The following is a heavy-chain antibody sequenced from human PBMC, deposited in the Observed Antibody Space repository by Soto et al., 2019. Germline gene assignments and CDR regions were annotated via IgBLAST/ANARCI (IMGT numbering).Heavy chain of an antibody. CDR2: IYYSGST. D-gene: IGHD3-3*01. CDR1: GGSISSYY. Sequence: SETLSLTCTVSGGSISSYYWSWIRQPPGKGLEWIGYIYYSGSTNYNPSLKSRVTISVDTSKNQFSLKLSSVTAADTAVYYCARDGGGYDFWSGYYRWFDPWGQGTLVT. V-gene: IGHV4-59*01. CDR3: ARDGGGYDFWSGYYRWFDP. J-gene: IGHJ5*02.